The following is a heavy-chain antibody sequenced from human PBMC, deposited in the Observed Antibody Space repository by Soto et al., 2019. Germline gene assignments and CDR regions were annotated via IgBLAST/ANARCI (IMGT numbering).Heavy chain of an antibody. CDR2: ISAYNGNT. D-gene: IGHD3-3*01. CDR3: ARVLIGVVNPKPGDAFDL. CDR1: GYTFTSYG. V-gene: IGHV1-18*01. Sequence: QVQLVQSGAEVKKPGASVKVSCKASGYTFTSYGISWVRQAPGQGLEWMGWISAYNGNTNYAQKLQGRVTMTTDTSTSTAYMELMRLRADDTAVYYCARVLIGVVNPKPGDAFDLWGQGTMVTVSS. J-gene: IGHJ3*01.